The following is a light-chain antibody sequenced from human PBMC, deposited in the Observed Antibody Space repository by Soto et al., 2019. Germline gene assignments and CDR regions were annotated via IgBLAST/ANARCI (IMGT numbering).Light chain of an antibody. CDR3: CSYAGSSTNV. CDR1: SSDVGSYNL. J-gene: IGLJ1*01. V-gene: IGLV2-23*02. CDR2: EVS. Sequence: QSALTQPASVSGSPGQSITISCTRTSSDVGSYNLVSWYQQHPGKAPKLMIYEVSKRPSGVSNRFSGSKSGNTASLTISGLQAEDEADYYCCSYAGSSTNVFGTGTKLTVL.